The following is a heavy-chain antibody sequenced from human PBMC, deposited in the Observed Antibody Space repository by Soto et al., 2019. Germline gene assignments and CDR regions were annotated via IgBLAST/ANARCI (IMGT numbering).Heavy chain of an antibody. D-gene: IGHD3-16*02. CDR3: AKDRREYDYVWGSYRSDAFDI. Sequence: PGESLKISCAASGFTFSSYAMSWVRQAPGKGLEWVSAISGSGGSTYYADSVKGRFTISRDNSKNTLYLQMNSLRAEDTAVYYCAKDRREYDYVWGSYRSDAFDIWGQGTMVTVSS. CDR2: ISGSGGST. J-gene: IGHJ3*02. CDR1: GFTFSSYA. V-gene: IGHV3-23*01.